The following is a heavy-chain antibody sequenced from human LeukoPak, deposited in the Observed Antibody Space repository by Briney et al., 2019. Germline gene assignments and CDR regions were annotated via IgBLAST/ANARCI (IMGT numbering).Heavy chain of an antibody. D-gene: IGHD5-18*01. Sequence: GGSLRLSCAASGFTFSDYCMNWVRQAPGTGLEWVSSISEISTYIYHADSVKGRFTISRDNAKNTLYLQMNSLRAEDTAVYYCASGYSYATSGYWGQGTLVTVSS. CDR2: ISEISTYI. V-gene: IGHV3-21*01. CDR3: ASGYSYATSGY. CDR1: GFTFSDYC. J-gene: IGHJ4*02.